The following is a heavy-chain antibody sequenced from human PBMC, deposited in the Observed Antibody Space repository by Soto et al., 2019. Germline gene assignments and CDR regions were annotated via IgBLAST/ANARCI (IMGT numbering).Heavy chain of an antibody. Sequence: EAQLVESGGGLIQPGGSLRLSCAASGFTVSNNYMTWVRQAPGKGLEWVSAIYSGGSTYYADSVKGRFTISRDNSKNTLYLQMNSLRAEDTAVYYCAKARSAAAGLFDYWGQGTLVTVSS. J-gene: IGHJ4*02. CDR2: IYSGGST. CDR1: GFTVSNNY. V-gene: IGHV3-53*01. CDR3: AKARSAAAGLFDY. D-gene: IGHD6-13*01.